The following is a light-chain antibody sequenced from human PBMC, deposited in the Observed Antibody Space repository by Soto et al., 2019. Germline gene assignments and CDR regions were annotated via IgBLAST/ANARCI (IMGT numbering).Light chain of an antibody. J-gene: IGKJ2*01. Sequence: DIQMTQSPSSLSASVGDRVTITCRASQGISTYLAWYQQKPGKVPKLLIYAASTLQSGVPSRFSGSGSGTDFTLTISSLKPEDFETYYAENYNSAPHTFGQGTKLEIK. CDR2: AAS. CDR1: QGISTY. V-gene: IGKV1-27*01. CDR3: ENYNSAPHT.